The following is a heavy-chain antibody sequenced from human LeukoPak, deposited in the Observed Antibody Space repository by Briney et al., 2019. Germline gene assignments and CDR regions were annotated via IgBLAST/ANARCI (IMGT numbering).Heavy chain of an antibody. CDR2: INPGGSSI. J-gene: IGHJ4*02. Sequence: GGSLRLSCAASGFTFSSYWMHWVRHVPGKGLVWVARINPGGSSITYADSVKGRFTISRDNAKNTMYLQMDSLRAEHTGVYYCARSNQADDYWGQGTLVTVSS. CDR3: ARSNQADDY. D-gene: IGHD1-14*01. V-gene: IGHV3-74*01. CDR1: GFTFSSYW.